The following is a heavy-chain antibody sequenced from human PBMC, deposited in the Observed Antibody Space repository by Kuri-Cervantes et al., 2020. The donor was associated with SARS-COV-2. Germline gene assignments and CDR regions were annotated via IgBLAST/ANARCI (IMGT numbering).Heavy chain of an antibody. J-gene: IGHJ4*02. V-gene: IGHV3-7*01. CDR3: ARDFNPLDY. CDR1: GFTFSSYW. Sequence: GESLKISCAASGFTFSSYWMSWVRQAPGKGLEWVANIKQDGSEKYYVDSVKGRFTISRDNARNSLYLQMNSLGAEDTAVYYCARDFNPLDYWDQGTLVTVSS. CDR2: IKQDGSEK.